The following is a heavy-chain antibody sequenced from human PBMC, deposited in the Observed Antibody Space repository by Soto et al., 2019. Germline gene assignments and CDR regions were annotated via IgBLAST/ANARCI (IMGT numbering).Heavy chain of an antibody. Sequence: EVQLVESGGGLVKPGGSLRLSCAASGFTFSSYSMNWVRQAPGKGLEWVSSISSSSSYIYYADSVKGRFTISRDNAKNSLYLQMNSRRAEDTAVYYCARLTSYDSSGYSCYWGQGTLVTVSS. J-gene: IGHJ4*02. CDR2: ISSSSSYI. CDR3: ARLTSYDSSGYSCY. D-gene: IGHD3-22*01. CDR1: GFTFSSYS. V-gene: IGHV3-21*01.